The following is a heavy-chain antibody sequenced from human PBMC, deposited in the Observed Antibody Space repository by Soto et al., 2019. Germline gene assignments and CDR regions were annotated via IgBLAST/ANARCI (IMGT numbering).Heavy chain of an antibody. CDR1: GFTFSIFA. V-gene: IGHV3-23*01. CDR3: SKAHYGGSRDYAFDV. Sequence: EVQLLESGGGLEQPGGSLRLSCAASGFTFSIFAMTWVRQAPGKGLEWVSTISPNGASTFYGDSVKGRFTISRDNYKTTVFLLMNSLRPADTALYYCSKAHYGGSRDYAFDVWGQGTMVTVSS. J-gene: IGHJ3*01. D-gene: IGHD1-26*01. CDR2: ISPNGAST.